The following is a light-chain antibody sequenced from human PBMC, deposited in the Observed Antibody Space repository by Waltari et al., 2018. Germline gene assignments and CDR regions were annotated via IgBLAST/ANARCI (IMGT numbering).Light chain of an antibody. V-gene: IGKV3-15*01. CDR2: DAS. Sequence: EIVMTQSPATLSVSPGERATLSCRASQSVSSHLVWYQQKPGQAPRLLIYDASTRATGIPARFSGSGSGTEFTLTISSLQSEDFAVYHCQQYNNWPRVFGPGTKVDIK. J-gene: IGKJ3*01. CDR1: QSVSSH. CDR3: QQYNNWPRV.